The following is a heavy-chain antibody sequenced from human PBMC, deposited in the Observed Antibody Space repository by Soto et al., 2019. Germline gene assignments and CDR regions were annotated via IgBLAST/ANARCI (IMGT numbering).Heavy chain of an antibody. J-gene: IGHJ5*02. CDR3: ARDRLRGYDSSGFYP. D-gene: IGHD3-22*01. CDR1: GYTFTSYG. V-gene: IGHV1-18*01. CDR2: ISTYNGNT. Sequence: GASVKVSCKASGYTFTSYGISWVRQAPGQGLEWMGWISTYNGNTNFTQKLQGRVTMTTATSTNTAYMELRSLRSDDTAIYYCARDRLRGYDSSGFYPWGQGTMVTVSS.